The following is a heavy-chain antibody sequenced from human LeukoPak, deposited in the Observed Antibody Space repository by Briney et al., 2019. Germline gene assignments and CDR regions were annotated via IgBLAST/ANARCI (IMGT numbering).Heavy chain of an antibody. V-gene: IGHV4-31*03. D-gene: IGHD3-9*01. J-gene: IGHJ5*02. CDR3: AREVLTGRRRVNWFDP. Sequence: PSQTLSLTCTVSGGSISSGGYYWSWIRQHPGKGLEWIGYIYHSRSTYYNPSLQSRVTISVDTSKNQFSLTLSSVTAADTAVYYCAREVLTGRRRVNWFDPWGQGTLVTVSS. CDR1: GGSISSGGYY. CDR2: IYHSRST.